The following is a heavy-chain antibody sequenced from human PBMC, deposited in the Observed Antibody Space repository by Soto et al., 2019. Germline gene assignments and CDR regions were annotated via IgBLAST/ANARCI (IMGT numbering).Heavy chain of an antibody. CDR1: GYTFTSYD. Sequence: QAQLVQSGAEVKKPGASVKVSCKASGYTFTSYDINWVRQATGQGLEWMGWMNPNSGNTGYAQKFQGRVTMTRNTSISTAYMELSSLRSEDTAVYYCARAFSSWAGYYYYMDVWGKGTTVTVSS. CDR3: ARAFSSWAGYYYYMDV. CDR2: MNPNSGNT. J-gene: IGHJ6*03. D-gene: IGHD6-13*01. V-gene: IGHV1-8*01.